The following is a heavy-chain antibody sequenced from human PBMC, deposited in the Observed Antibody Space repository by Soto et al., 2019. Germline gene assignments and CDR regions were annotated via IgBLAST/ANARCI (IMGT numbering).Heavy chain of an antibody. CDR1: GVSISSGGYY. CDR2: IYYTGTT. J-gene: IGHJ3*02. Sequence: QVQLQESGPGLVKPSQTLSLICTVSGVSISSGGYYWNWIRQHPGKGLEWIAYIYYTGTTYYNPSLKSRLTMSLDTSKSQFSLKLSSVTAADTAVYYCARARLDCYGSGSYGPGAFDIWGQGTLVTVSS. CDR3: ARARLDCYGSGSYGPGAFDI. D-gene: IGHD3-10*01. V-gene: IGHV4-31*03.